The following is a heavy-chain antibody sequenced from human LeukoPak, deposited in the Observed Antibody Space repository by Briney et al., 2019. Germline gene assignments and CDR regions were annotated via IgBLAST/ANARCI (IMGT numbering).Heavy chain of an antibody. CDR2: IRYDGSNK. D-gene: IGHD3-22*01. V-gene: IGHV3-30*02. J-gene: IGHJ4*02. CDR1: GFTFSSYG. CDR3: ARETQYYYDSSGDVDY. Sequence: GGSLRLSCAASGFTFSSYGMHWVRQAPGKGLEWVAFIRYDGSNKYYADSVKGRFTISRDNSKNTLYLQMNSLRAEDTAVYYCARETQYYYDSSGDVDYWGQGTLVTVSS.